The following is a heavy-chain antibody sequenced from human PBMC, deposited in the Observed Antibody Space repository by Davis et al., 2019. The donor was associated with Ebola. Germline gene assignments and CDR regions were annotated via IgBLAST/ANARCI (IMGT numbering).Heavy chain of an antibody. CDR1: GFTFSSYS. CDR3: ARQITFGGVIAHDAFDI. CDR2: ISSSSSYI. J-gene: IGHJ3*02. Sequence: GGSLRLSCAASGFTFSSYSMNWVRQAPGKGLEWVSSISSSSSYIYYADSVKGRFTISRDNAKNSLYLQMNSLRAEDTAVYYCARQITFGGVIAHDAFDIWGQGTMVTVSS. V-gene: IGHV3-21*01. D-gene: IGHD3-16*02.